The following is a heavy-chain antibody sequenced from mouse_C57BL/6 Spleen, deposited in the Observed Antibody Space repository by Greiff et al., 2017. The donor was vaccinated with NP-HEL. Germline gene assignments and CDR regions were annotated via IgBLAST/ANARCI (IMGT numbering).Heavy chain of an antibody. CDR1: GYTFTSYT. CDR2: INPSSGYT. CDR3: AIEEGITAVVAQYYFDY. J-gene: IGHJ2*01. Sequence: QVQLKESGAELARPGASVKMSCKASGYTFTSYTMHWVKQRPGQGLEWIGYINPSSGYTKYNQQFKDQATLTADKSSSTTYMQLSSLTPEDAAIYYCAIEEGITAVVAQYYFDYWGQGTTLTVSS. V-gene: IGHV1-4*01. D-gene: IGHD1-1*01.